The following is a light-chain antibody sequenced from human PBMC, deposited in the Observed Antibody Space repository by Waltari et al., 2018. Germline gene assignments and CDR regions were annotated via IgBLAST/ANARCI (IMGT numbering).Light chain of an antibody. J-gene: IGKJ4*01. CDR2: DVS. CDR1: QSVANY. Sequence: DIVLTQSPAPLPLSPGERATPSCRASQSVANYLAWYQHKPGQAPRLLIYDVSNRATDIPARFSGSGFATDFTLTISDLKPEDSAVYYCQQRNKWPVTFGGGTKVEIK. V-gene: IGKV3-11*01. CDR3: QQRNKWPVT.